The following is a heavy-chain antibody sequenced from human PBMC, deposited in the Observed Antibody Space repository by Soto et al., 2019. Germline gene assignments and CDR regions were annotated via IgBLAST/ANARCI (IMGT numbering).Heavy chain of an antibody. V-gene: IGHV3-30-3*01. J-gene: IGHJ4*02. CDR2: ISYDGTYR. CDR1: GFTFSNIA. D-gene: IGHD6-6*01. Sequence: GGSLSLSCAASGFTFSNIAMRWVRQAPGKGLEWVAAISYDGTYRPYEDFARGRLTISRDNSQKTLYLQMNSLRPEDTALYYCAKDQQLVSQFDYWGQGTLVTVS. CDR3: AKDQQLVSQFDY.